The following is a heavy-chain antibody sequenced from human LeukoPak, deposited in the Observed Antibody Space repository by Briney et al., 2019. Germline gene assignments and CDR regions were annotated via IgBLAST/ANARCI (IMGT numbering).Heavy chain of an antibody. CDR2: ISGSGGST. V-gene: IGHV3-23*01. D-gene: IGHD6-19*01. CDR1: GFTFSSYA. J-gene: IGHJ4*02. Sequence: TGGSLRLSCAASGFTFSSYAMSWVRQAPGKGLEWVSAISGSGGSTYYADSVKGRFTISRDNSKNTLYLQMNSLRAEDTAVYYCAKVIAVAGDYFDYWGQGTLVTVSS. CDR3: AKVIAVAGDYFDY.